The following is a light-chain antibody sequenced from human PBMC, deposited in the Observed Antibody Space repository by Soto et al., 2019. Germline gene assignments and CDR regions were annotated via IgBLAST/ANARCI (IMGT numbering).Light chain of an antibody. J-gene: IGKJ1*01. V-gene: IGKV3-11*01. CDR1: QSVSSY. CDR2: DAS. Sequence: EIVLTQSPATLSLSPGERATLSCRASQSVSSYLAWYQQKPGQAPRLLIYDASNRATGIPARFSGSGSGTDSTLTISSLEPEDFVVYYCQQRSNWPWTFGQGTKVEIK. CDR3: QQRSNWPWT.